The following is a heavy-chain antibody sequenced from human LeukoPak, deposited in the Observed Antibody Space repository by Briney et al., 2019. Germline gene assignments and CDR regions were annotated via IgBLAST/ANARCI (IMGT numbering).Heavy chain of an antibody. Sequence: ASVKVSCKASGYTFTGYYMHWVRQAPGQGLEWMGWINPNSGGTNYAQKFQGRVTMTRDTYISTAYMELRRLRAGDTAVYSCATDFTYGDYGLGWGQGTLVTVSS. J-gene: IGHJ4*02. CDR1: GYTFTGYY. D-gene: IGHD4-17*01. V-gene: IGHV1-2*02. CDR3: ATDFTYGDYGLG. CDR2: INPNSGGT.